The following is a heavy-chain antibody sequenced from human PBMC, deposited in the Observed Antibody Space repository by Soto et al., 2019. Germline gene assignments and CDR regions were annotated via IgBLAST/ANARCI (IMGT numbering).Heavy chain of an antibody. D-gene: IGHD2-2*01. J-gene: IGHJ6*02. CDR1: GGTFSSYA. CDR2: IIPISGTA. CDR3: ARSQGSSTSLEVYYYYYYGMDV. V-gene: IGHV1-69*01. Sequence: QVQLVQSGAEVKKPGSSVKVSCKASGGTFSSYAISWVRQAPGQGLEWMGGIIPISGTANYAQKFQGRVTITADESTSTGYMELSSLRSEDTAVYYCARSQGSSTSLEVYYYYYYGMDVWGQGTTVTVFS.